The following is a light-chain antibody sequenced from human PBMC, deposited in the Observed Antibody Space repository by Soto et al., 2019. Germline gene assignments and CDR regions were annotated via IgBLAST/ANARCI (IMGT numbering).Light chain of an antibody. Sequence: DIQMTQSPSTLSASVGDRVTITCRASRSISNWLAWYQQKPGKGPKLLMYETSSLDSGVPPRFSGSGSGTEFTLTISRLQPDDFATYYCQQYNSYWTFGQGTKVEIK. CDR2: ETS. CDR3: QQYNSYWT. V-gene: IGKV1-5*03. J-gene: IGKJ1*01. CDR1: RSISNW.